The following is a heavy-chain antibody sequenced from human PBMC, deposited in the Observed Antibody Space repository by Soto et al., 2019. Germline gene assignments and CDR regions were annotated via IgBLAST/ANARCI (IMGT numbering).Heavy chain of an antibody. J-gene: IGHJ6*02. CDR2: IYFGGTT. V-gene: IGHV4-59*08. CDR3: ARHGRITMVRGLGYYYGMDV. Sequence: PSETLSLTCTVSGGSFSPNDLAWIRQPPGKGLEWVGNIYFGGTTCYNPSLKSRVTISLDTSKNQFSLKLSSVTAADTAVYYCARHGRITMVRGLGYYYGMDVWGQGTTVTVSS. D-gene: IGHD3-10*01. CDR1: GGSFSPND.